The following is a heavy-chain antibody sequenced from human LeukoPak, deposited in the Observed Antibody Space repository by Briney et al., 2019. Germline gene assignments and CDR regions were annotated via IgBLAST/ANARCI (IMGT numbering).Heavy chain of an antibody. D-gene: IGHD3/OR15-3a*01. V-gene: IGHV3-30*04. Sequence: SGGSLRLSCAASGFTFSSYAMHWVRQAPGKGLEWVAVISYDGSNEYYADSVKGRFTISRDNSKNTLYLQMNSLRAADTAVYYCARDLGLLDWLFQNGDAFDIWGQGTMVTVSS. CDR1: GFTFSSYA. J-gene: IGHJ3*02. CDR2: ISYDGSNE. CDR3: ARDLGLLDWLFQNGDAFDI.